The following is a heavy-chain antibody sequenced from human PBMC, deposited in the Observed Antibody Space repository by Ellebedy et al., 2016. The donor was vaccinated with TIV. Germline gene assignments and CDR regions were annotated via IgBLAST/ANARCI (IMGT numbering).Heavy chain of an antibody. D-gene: IGHD3-10*01. CDR3: ATITVARGSYSDY. CDR1: GFTFSSYS. CDR2: ISSSSSTI. J-gene: IGHJ4*02. V-gene: IGHV3-48*02. Sequence: GGSLRLSCAASGFTFSSYSMNWVRQAPGKGLEWVSYISSSSSTIYSADSVKGRFTISRDNAKNSLYPQMNSLRDEDTAVYYCATITVARGSYSDYWGQGTLVTVSS.